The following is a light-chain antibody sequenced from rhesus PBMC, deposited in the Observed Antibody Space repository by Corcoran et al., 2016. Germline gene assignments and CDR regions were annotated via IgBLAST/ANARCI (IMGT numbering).Light chain of an antibody. V-gene: IGKV1-21*01. CDR3: PQHNSTPLT. CDR1: QGISNW. J-gene: IGKJ4*01. Sequence: DIQMTQSPSSLSASVGDRVTITCRASQGISNWLAWYQQKPGKAPKLLIHKASTLQSGVPSRFSGSGSGTEFTLTISSLQPEDFATYYCPQHNSTPLTFGEGTKVEIK. CDR2: KAS.